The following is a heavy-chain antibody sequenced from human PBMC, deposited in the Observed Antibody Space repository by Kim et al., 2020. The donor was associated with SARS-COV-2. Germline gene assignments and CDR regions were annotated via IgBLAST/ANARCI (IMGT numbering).Heavy chain of an antibody. J-gene: IGHJ6*02. V-gene: IGHV1-24*01. CDR3: ATPFKGGQQLVAPLYYYYGMDV. D-gene: IGHD6-13*01. CDR2: FDPEDGET. Sequence: ASVKVSCKVSGYTLTELSMHWVRQAPGKGLEWMGGFDPEDGETIYAQKFQGRVTMTEDTSTDTAYMELSSLRSEDTAVYYCATPFKGGQQLVAPLYYYYGMDVWGQGTTVTVSS. CDR1: GYTLTELS.